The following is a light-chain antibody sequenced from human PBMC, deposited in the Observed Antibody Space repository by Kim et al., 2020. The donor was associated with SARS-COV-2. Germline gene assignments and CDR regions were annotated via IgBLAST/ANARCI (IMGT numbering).Light chain of an antibody. CDR2: VVT. CDR1: SSDVGGYNY. V-gene: IGLV2-14*03. J-gene: IGLJ2*01. CDR3: SSYTISGTVV. Sequence: GQSITISCTGTSSDVGGYNYVSWYQQHPGKAPQLMIYVVTNRPSGVSNRFSGSKSGNTASLTISGLQAEDEADYYCSSYTISGTVVFGGGTQLTVL.